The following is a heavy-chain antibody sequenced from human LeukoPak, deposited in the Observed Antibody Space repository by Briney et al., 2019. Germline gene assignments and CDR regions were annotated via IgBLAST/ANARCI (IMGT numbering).Heavy chain of an antibody. D-gene: IGHD6-13*01. CDR1: GGSFSGYY. CDR2: INHSGST. Sequence: SETLSLTCAVYGGSFSGYYWSWIRQPLGKGLEWIGEINHSGSTNYNPSLKSRVTISVDTSKNQFSLKLSSVTAADTAVYYCARRSSSWYGEYFQHWGQGTLVTVSS. V-gene: IGHV4-34*01. J-gene: IGHJ1*01. CDR3: ARRSSSWYGEYFQH.